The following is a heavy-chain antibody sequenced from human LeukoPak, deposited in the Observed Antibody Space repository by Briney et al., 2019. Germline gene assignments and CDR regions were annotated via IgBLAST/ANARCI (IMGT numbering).Heavy chain of an antibody. CDR1: GYALTELS. CDR2: FDPEDSKT. Sequence: ASVKVSCKVSGYALTELSMHWVRQAPGKGLEWMGGFDPEDSKTIYAQKFQGRVTMTEDTFTDTAYMELSSLRSEDTAVYYCATTGYCSGGRCSLCWFDPWGQGTLVTVSS. D-gene: IGHD2-15*01. CDR3: ATTGYCSGGRCSLCWFDP. V-gene: IGHV1-24*01. J-gene: IGHJ5*02.